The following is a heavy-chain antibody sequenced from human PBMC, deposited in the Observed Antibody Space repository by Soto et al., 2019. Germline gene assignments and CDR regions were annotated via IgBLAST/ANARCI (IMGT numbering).Heavy chain of an antibody. V-gene: IGHV3-23*01. Sequence: PGGSLRLSCASSGFTFSSYAMSWVRQAPGKGLEWVSGVSGTGGSTYYADSVKGRFSISRDTSNNALYLQMNILRAEDTAMYYCAKAGGRRLQFEFAYWGRGTLVTVSS. CDR3: AKAGGRRLQFEFAY. J-gene: IGHJ4*02. CDR2: VSGTGGST. CDR1: GFTFSSYA. D-gene: IGHD6-25*01.